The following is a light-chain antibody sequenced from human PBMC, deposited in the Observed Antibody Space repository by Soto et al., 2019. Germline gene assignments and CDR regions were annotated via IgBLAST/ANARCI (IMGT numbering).Light chain of an antibody. J-gene: IGKJ4*01. CDR2: AAS. CDR3: QQLNSYPLT. Sequence: DIQLTQSPSFLSASVGDRVTITCRASQGISSYLAWYQQKPGKAPKLLIYAASTLQSGVPSRFSGSGSGTEFPLTISSLQPEDFATYHCQQLNSYPLTFGGGTQVEIK. V-gene: IGKV1-9*01. CDR1: QGISSY.